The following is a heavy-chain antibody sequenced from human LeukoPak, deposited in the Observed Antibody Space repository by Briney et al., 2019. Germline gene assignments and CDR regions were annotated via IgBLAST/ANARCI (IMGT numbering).Heavy chain of an antibody. CDR2: INSEGSST. CDR3: ARDRAMASRYDILTGYYSRGTFDY. D-gene: IGHD3-9*01. V-gene: IGHV3-74*01. J-gene: IGHJ4*02. CDR1: GFTFRSYW. Sequence: GGSLRLSCAASGFTFRSYWMHWVRHAPGKGLVWVSRINSEGSSTIYADSVKGRFTISRDNAKNTLYLQMNSLRAEDTAVYYCARDRAMASRYDILTGYYSRGTFDYWGQGTLVTVSS.